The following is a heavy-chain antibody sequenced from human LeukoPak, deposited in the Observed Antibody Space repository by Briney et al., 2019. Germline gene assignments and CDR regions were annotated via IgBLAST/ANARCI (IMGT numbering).Heavy chain of an antibody. Sequence: VASVKVSCKASGYTFTSYGISWVRQAPGQGLEWMGWISAYNGNTNYAQKLQGRVTMTRDTSISTAYMELSRLRSDDTAVYYCAITSGYSSSWYSLEFLHYYYGMDVWGQGTTVTVSS. CDR2: ISAYNGNT. J-gene: IGHJ6*02. D-gene: IGHD6-13*01. CDR3: AITSGYSSSWYSLEFLHYYYGMDV. V-gene: IGHV1-18*01. CDR1: GYTFTSYG.